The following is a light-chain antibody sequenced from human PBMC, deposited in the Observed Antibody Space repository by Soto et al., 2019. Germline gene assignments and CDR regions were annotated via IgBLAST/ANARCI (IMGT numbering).Light chain of an antibody. J-gene: IGKJ2*01. Sequence: EIVMTQSPATLSVCPGERATLSCRASQSVSSNLAWYQQKPGQAPRLLIYGASTRATGIPARFSGSGSGTEFTLTISSLQSEDFAVYYCQQYHNWPPYTFGQGTKLEIK. CDR2: GAS. CDR3: QQYHNWPPYT. V-gene: IGKV3-15*01. CDR1: QSVSSN.